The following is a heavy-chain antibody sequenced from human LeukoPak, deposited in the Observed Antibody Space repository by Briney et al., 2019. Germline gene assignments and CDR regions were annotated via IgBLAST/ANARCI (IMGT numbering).Heavy chain of an antibody. J-gene: IGHJ3*02. V-gene: IGHV3-21*01. Sequence: GGSLRLSCAASGFTFSSYSMNWVRQAPGKGLEWVSSISSSSSYIYYADSVKGRFTISRDNAKNSLYLQMNSLRAEDTAVYYCARDRDSGSYSGAFDIWGQGTMVTVSS. CDR2: ISSSSSYI. CDR1: GFTFSSYS. CDR3: ARDRDSGSYSGAFDI. D-gene: IGHD1-26*01.